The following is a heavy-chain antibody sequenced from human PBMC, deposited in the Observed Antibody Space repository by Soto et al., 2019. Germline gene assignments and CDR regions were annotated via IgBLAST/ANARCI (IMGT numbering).Heavy chain of an antibody. CDR1: GFTFSTAS. CDR3: ARLTGSGSDY. V-gene: IGHV3-48*02. J-gene: IGHJ4*02. D-gene: IGHD6-19*01. Sequence: EVQLVESGGGLVQPGGSLRLSCVASGFTFSTASMNWVRQAPGKGLEWVAHLRTSGATRYYAASVKGRFTIARDNAKTSQHPQRDSLRNEDTAVYYRARLTGSGSDYWGQGTLGTVSS. CDR2: LRTSGATR.